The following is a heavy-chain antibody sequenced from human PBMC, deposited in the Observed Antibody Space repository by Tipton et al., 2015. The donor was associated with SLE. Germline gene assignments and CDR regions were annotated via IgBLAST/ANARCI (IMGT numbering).Heavy chain of an antibody. V-gene: IGHV3-53*01. D-gene: IGHD3-10*01. Sequence: SLRISCAASGFPFSSYSMSWVRPAPGKGLEWVSVIYSGGSTYYADSVKGRFTISRDNSKNTLYLQINSLRAEDTAVYYCARGGVQGANYFDYWGQGTLVTISS. CDR2: IYSGGST. CDR1: GFPFSSYS. CDR3: ARGGVQGANYFDY. J-gene: IGHJ4*02.